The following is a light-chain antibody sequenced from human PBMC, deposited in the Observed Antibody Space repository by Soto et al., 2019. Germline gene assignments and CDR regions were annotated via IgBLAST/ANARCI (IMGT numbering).Light chain of an antibody. J-gene: IGKJ2*01. CDR1: QSIGTY. Sequence: DIQMTQAPSSLSASVVDRVTITCRASQSIGTYLNWYKQKTGKSPKLLIYAASSLQSGVPSRFSGSGSGTGFTLTIISLQPEDFATYYGQQTYSIPQSFGQGTKLEIK. V-gene: IGKV1-39*01. CDR2: AAS. CDR3: QQTYSIPQS.